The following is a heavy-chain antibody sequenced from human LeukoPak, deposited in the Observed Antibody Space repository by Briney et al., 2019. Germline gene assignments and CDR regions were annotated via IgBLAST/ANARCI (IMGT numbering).Heavy chain of an antibody. V-gene: IGHV3-7*01. J-gene: IGHJ5*02. CDR1: GLTFSTYW. CDR3: ARESISGYDINWFDP. Sequence: PGGSLRLSCAASGLTFSTYWINWVRPAPGKGLEWGANIKKDGSETYYVDSVKGRFTISRDNARNSLYLQMNSLRAEDTAVYYCARESISGYDINWFDPWGQGTLVTASS. D-gene: IGHD5-12*01. CDR2: IKKDGSET.